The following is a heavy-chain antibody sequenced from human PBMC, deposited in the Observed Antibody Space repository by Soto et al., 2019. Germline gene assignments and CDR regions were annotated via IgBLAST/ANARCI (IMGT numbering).Heavy chain of an antibody. CDR3: GKEGGYNWNDPFDS. V-gene: IGHV3-23*01. Sequence: EVQLLESGGGLAQPGGSLRLSCAASGFIFSTYAMSWVRQAPGKGLEWVSTISGSGANTYYAASVRGRFTISRDNSNNTPYLQVNGLRGEDTAVYYCGKEGGYNWNDPFDSWGQGTLVTVSS. CDR1: GFIFSTYA. J-gene: IGHJ4*02. D-gene: IGHD1-1*01. CDR2: ISGSGANT.